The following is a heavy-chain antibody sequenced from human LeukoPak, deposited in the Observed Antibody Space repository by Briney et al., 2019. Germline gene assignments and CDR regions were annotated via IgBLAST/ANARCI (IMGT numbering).Heavy chain of an antibody. CDR2: IDWDDDK. J-gene: IGHJ4*02. Sequence: SGPTLVNPTQTLTLTCTFSGFSLSTSGMCVSWIRQPPGKALEWLARIDWDDDKYYSTSLKTRLTISKDTSKNQVVLTMTNMGPVDTATYYCARIPSYGGYGPLSYCFDYWGQGTLVTVSS. CDR3: ARIPSYGGYGPLSYCFDY. CDR1: GFSLSTSGMC. V-gene: IGHV2-70*11. D-gene: IGHD5-18*01.